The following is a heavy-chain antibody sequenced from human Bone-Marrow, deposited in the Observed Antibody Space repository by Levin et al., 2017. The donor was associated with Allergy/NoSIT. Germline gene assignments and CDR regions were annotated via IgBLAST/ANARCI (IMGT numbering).Heavy chain of an antibody. CDR2: INTNTGNP. Sequence: GGSLRLSCKASGYTFTSYAMNWVRQAPGQGLEWMGWINTNTGNPTYAQGFTGRFVFSLDTSVSTAYLQICSLKAEDTALYYCARDVKYIPTVNNWFDPWGQGTLVTVSS. J-gene: IGHJ5*02. V-gene: IGHV7-4-1*01. CDR3: ARDVKYIPTVNNWFDP. D-gene: IGHD2-21*01. CDR1: GYTFTSYA.